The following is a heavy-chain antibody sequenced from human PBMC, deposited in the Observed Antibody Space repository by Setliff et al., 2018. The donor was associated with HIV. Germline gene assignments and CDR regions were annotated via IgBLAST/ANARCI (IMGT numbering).Heavy chain of an antibody. J-gene: IGHJ3*02. CDR1: GYTFSSYG. V-gene: IGHV1-18*01. D-gene: IGHD3-3*01. CDR2: NSAYNGNT. Sequence: ASVKVSCKASGYTFSSYGISWVRQAPGQGVEWMGWNSAYNGNTNYAQKLQGRVTMTTDTSTSTAYMELRSLRSDDTAVYYCARGYYNFWSGYYDSRFPNPIDAFDILGQGTMVTVSS. CDR3: ARGYYNFWSGYYDSRFPNPIDAFDI.